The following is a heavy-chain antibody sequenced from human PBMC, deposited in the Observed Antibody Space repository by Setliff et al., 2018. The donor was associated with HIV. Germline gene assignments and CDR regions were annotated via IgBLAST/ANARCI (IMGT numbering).Heavy chain of an antibody. Sequence: TLSLTCSVSGISINGYYWSWIRQSPRTRLEWIGYVSSIGNTNYNPSLKSRVTISVDTSKNQFSLQLNSVTAADTAVYFCARTRAPYFFDFWGQGDQVTVS. V-gene: IGHV4-4*08. CDR3: ARTRAPYFFDF. CDR2: VSSIGNT. D-gene: IGHD1-26*01. J-gene: IGHJ4*02. CDR1: GISINGYY.